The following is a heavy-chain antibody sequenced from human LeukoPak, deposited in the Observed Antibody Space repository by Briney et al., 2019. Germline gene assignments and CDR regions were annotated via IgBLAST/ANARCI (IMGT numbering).Heavy chain of an antibody. CDR1: GGSLSSYY. V-gene: IGHV4-59*08. CDR3: ARGEAQDAVDI. J-gene: IGHJ3*02. CDR2: IYYSGST. Sequence: PSETLSLTCTVSGGSLSSYYWSWIRQPPGKGLEWIGYIYYSGSTNYNPSLKSRVTISVDTSKNQFSLKLSSVTAADTAVYYCARGEAQDAVDIWGQGTMVTVSS. D-gene: IGHD3-16*01.